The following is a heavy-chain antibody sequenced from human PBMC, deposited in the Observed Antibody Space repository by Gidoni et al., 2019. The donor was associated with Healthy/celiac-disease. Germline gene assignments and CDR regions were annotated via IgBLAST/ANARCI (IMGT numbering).Heavy chain of an antibody. V-gene: IGHV3-74*01. CDR3: ARDYVGYFDL. CDR1: EFTFSSYW. Sequence: EVQLVESGRGLVQPGGSLRPSWPASEFTFSSYWMHWVRQGPGKGLVWVSRINSDGSSTSYADSVKGRFTISRDNAKNTLYLQMNSLRAEDTAVYYCARDYVGYFDLWGRGTLVTVSS. J-gene: IGHJ2*01. CDR2: INSDGSST. D-gene: IGHD3-16*01.